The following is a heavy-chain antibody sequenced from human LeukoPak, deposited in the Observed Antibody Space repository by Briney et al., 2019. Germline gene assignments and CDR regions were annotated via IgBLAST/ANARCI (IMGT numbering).Heavy chain of an antibody. CDR2: IYSGGST. Sequence: PGGSLRLSCAASGFTVSSNYMSWVRQAPGKGLEWVSVIYSGGSTYYADSVKGRFTISRDNSKNTLYLQMNSLRAEDTAVYYCAKDQAARTYFDYWGQGTWSPSPQ. D-gene: IGHD6-6*01. J-gene: IGHJ4*02. V-gene: IGHV3-53*01. CDR3: AKDQAARTYFDY. CDR1: GFTVSSNY.